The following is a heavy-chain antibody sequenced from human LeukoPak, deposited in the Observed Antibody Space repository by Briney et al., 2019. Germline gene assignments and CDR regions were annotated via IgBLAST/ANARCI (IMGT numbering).Heavy chain of an antibody. CDR1: GFTFSSYS. Sequence: GGSLRLPCAASGFTFSSYSMNWVRQAPGKGLEWVSSISSSSSCIYYADSVKGRFTISRDNAKNSLYLQMNSLRAEDTAVYYCLPQAYSGFDYWGQGTLVTVSS. CDR3: LPQAYSGFDY. CDR2: ISSSSSCI. J-gene: IGHJ4*02. D-gene: IGHD1-26*01. V-gene: IGHV3-21*01.